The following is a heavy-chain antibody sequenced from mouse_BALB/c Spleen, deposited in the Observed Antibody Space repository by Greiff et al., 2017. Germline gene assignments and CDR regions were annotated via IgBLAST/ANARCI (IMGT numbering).Heavy chain of an antibody. CDR3: ARASVARGYDY. CDR2: ISNLAYSI. D-gene: IGHD1-1*01. J-gene: IGHJ4*01. CDR1: GFTFSDYG. V-gene: IGHV5-15*02. Sequence: EVMLVESGGGLVQPGGSRKLSCAASGFTFSDYGMAWVRQAPGKGPEWVAFISNLAYSIYYADTVTGRFTISRENAKNTLYLEMSSLRSEDTAMYYCARASVARGYDYWGQGTSVTVSS.